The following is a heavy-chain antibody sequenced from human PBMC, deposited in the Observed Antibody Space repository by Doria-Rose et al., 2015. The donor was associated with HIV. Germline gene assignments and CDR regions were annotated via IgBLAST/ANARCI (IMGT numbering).Heavy chain of an antibody. CDR3: ARVPDWGSLGTFDI. D-gene: IGHD3-9*01. Sequence: VKPSETLSLTCTVSGGSISGYYWSWIWQPPGKGLEWIGYIYYTGSTNYNPSLKSRFTISVDTSKNQFSLKLTSVTAADTAVYYCARVPDWGSLGTFDIWGPGTMVTVSS. CDR1: GGSISGYY. J-gene: IGHJ3*02. CDR2: IYYTGST. V-gene: IGHV4-59*01.